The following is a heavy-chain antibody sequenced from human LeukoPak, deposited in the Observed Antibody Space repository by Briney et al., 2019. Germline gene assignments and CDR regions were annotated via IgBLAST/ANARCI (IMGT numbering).Heavy chain of an antibody. V-gene: IGHV3-23*01. Sequence: PGGSLRLSCAASGFTFSSYGMSWVRQAPGKGLERVSAISGSGGSTYYADSVKGRFTISRDNSKNTLYLQMNSLRAEDTAVYYCARLMTTVTTRESIWFDPWGQGTLVTVSS. CDR1: GFTFSSYG. D-gene: IGHD4-17*01. J-gene: IGHJ5*02. CDR3: ARLMTTVTTRESIWFDP. CDR2: ISGSGGST.